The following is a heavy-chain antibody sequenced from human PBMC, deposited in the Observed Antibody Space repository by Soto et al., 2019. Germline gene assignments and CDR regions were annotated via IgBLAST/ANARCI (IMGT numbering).Heavy chain of an antibody. J-gene: IGHJ5*02. CDR2: ISDYNGNT. D-gene: IGHD3-10*01. CDR1: GYTFTNYS. Sequence: QVQLVQSGAEVKKPGASVKVSCKASGYTFTNYSISWVRQAPGQGLEWMGWISDYNGNTNHAQKLQGRVTMTTDTSTSTAYMELRSLRSDDTAVYYCARGVGSGSYYNQYNWFDPWGQGTLVTVSS. CDR3: ARGVGSGSYYNQYNWFDP. V-gene: IGHV1-18*01.